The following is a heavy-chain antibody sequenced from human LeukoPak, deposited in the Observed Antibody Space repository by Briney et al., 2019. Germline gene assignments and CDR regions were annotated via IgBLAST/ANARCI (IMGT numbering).Heavy chain of an antibody. CDR2: INPNSGGT. J-gene: IGHJ4*02. V-gene: IGHV1-2*02. Sequence: EASVKVSCKASGYTFTGYYMHWVRQAPGQGLKWMGWINPNSGGTNYAQKFQGRVTMTRDTSISTAYMELSRLRSDDTAVYYCARARQPRIAAAGVDYWGQGTLVTASS. CDR1: GYTFTGYY. D-gene: IGHD6-13*01. CDR3: ARARQPRIAAAGVDY.